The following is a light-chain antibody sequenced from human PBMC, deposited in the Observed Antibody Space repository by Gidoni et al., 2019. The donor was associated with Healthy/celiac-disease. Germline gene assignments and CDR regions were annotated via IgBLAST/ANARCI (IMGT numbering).Light chain of an antibody. V-gene: IGKV3-20*01. CDR1: QSVSSSY. CDR3: QQYGSSSEYT. Sequence: EIVLTQSPGTLFLSPGETATLSCRASQSVSSSYLAWYQQKPGQAPRLLIYGASSRATGIPDFTLTISRLEPEDFAVYYCQQYGSSSEYTFGQGTKLEIK. CDR2: GAS. J-gene: IGKJ2*01.